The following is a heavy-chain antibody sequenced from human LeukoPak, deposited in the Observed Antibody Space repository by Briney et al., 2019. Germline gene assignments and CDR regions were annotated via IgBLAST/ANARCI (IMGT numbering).Heavy chain of an antibody. V-gene: IGHV4-34*09. J-gene: IGHJ4*02. D-gene: IGHD2-21*02. Sequence: SETLSLTCAVYGGSFSGYYWGWIRQPPGKGLEWIGEINHSGSTNYNPSLKSRVTISVDTSKNQFSLKLSSVTAADTAVYYCARVTVVVTAIPGYFDYWGQGTLVTVSS. CDR3: ARVTVVVTAIPGYFDY. CDR1: GGSFSGYY. CDR2: INHSGST.